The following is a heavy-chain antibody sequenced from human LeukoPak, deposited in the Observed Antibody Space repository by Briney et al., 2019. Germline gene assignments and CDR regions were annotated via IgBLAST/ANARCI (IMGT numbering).Heavy chain of an antibody. V-gene: IGHV4-38-2*02. Sequence: SETLSLTCTVSGYSISSGYYWGWIRQPPGKGLEWIGSIYHSGSTYYNPSLKSRVTISVDTSKNQFSLKLSSVTAADTAVYYCARGLPYYYGSGSYYDYWGQGTLVTVSS. CDR2: IYHSGST. CDR1: GYSISSGYY. CDR3: ARGLPYYYGSGSYYDY. J-gene: IGHJ4*02. D-gene: IGHD3-10*01.